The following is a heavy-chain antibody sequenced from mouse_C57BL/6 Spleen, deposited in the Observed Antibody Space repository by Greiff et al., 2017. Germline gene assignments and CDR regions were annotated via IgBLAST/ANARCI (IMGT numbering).Heavy chain of an antibody. J-gene: IGHJ4*01. D-gene: IGHD1-1*01. CDR1: GFTFNTYA. Sequence: EAGGGLVQPKGSLKLSCAASGFTFNTYAMHWVRQAPGKGLEWGARIRSKSSNYATYYADSVKDRFTISRDDSQSMLYLQMNNLKTEDTAMYYCVREPLYCYGSSHAMDYWGQGTSGTGSS. CDR3: VREPLYCYGSSHAMDY. CDR2: IRSKSSNYAT. V-gene: IGHV10-3*01.